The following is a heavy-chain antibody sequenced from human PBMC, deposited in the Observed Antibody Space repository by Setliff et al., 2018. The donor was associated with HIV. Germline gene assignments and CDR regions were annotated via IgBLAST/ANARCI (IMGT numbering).Heavy chain of an antibody. Sequence: GASVKVSCKAYGYTFTDYYMHWVRQAPGQGLEWMGWMNPNSGGTNYAQKFQGRVTMTRDTSISTAYMELSRLRSDDTAVYYCASGGVFQITLLPYYYMDVWGKGTTVTVSS. D-gene: IGHD3-10*01. CDR3: ASGGVFQITLLPYYYMDV. J-gene: IGHJ6*03. CDR1: GYTFTDYY. V-gene: IGHV1-2*02. CDR2: MNPNSGGT.